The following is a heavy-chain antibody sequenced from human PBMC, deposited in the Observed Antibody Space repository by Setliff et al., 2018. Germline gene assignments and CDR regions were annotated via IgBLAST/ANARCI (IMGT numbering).Heavy chain of an antibody. J-gene: IGHJ4*02. CDR2: IKQDGSEK. Sequence: PGGSLRLSCAASGFSLRIFWMSWVRQTPGRGLEWVATIKQDGSEKFYADSVKGRFTISRDNAENSLYLQMNSLRAEDTAVYYCARTCSGSGCYAGLESWGQGTPVTVSS. V-gene: IGHV3-7*01. CDR3: ARTCSGSGCYAGLES. CDR1: GFSLRIFW. D-gene: IGHD2-15*01.